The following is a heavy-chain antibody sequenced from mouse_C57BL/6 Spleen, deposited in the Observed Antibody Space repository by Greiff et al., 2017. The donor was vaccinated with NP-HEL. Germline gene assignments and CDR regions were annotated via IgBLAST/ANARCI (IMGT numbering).Heavy chain of an antibody. Sequence: VQLQQSGPELVKPGASVKISCKASGYTFTDYYMNWVKQSHGKSLEWIGDINPNNGGTSYNQKFKGKATLTVDKSSSTAYMELRSLTSEDSAVYYCARGLLQDYFDYWGQGTTLTVSS. CDR2: INPNNGGT. CDR1: GYTFTDYY. D-gene: IGHD2-1*01. CDR3: ARGLLQDYFDY. V-gene: IGHV1-26*01. J-gene: IGHJ2*01.